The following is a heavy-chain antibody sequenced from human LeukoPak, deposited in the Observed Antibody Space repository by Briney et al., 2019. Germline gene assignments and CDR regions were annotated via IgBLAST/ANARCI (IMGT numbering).Heavy chain of an antibody. Sequence: GGSLRLSCAASGFTVSSNYMSWVRQAPGKGLEWVSVIYSGGSTYYADSVKGRFTISRDNSKNTLYLQMNSLRAEDTAVYYCARGDYDSTGYYSTPKRYFDYWGQGTLVTVSS. V-gene: IGHV3-53*01. CDR1: GFTVSSNY. CDR2: IYSGGST. D-gene: IGHD3-22*01. J-gene: IGHJ4*02. CDR3: ARGDYDSTGYYSTPKRYFDY.